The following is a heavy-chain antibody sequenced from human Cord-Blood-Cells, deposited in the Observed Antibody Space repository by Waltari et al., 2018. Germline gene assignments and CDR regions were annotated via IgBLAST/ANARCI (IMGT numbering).Heavy chain of an antibody. CDR3: ARESHLTGTDY. V-gene: IGHV4-38-2*02. D-gene: IGHD7-27*01. Sequence: QVQLQESGPGLVKPSETLSLTCAVSGYSISSGYYWGWIRQPPRKGLEWIGSIYPSGSTYYNPSLKSRVTISVDTSKNQFSLKLSSVTAADTAVYYCARESHLTGTDYWGQGTLVTVSS. J-gene: IGHJ4*02. CDR1: GYSISSGYY. CDR2: IYPSGST.